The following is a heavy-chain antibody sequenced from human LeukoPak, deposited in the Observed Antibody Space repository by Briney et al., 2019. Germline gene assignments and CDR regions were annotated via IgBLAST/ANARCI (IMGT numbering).Heavy chain of an antibody. V-gene: IGHV3-23*01. CDR2: ISGSGGST. J-gene: IGHJ5*02. D-gene: IGHD6-13*01. CDR3: AKDRRSSSWYFGTENWFDP. Sequence: PGGSLRLSCAASGFTFSSYGMSWVRQAPGKGLEWVSAISGSGGSTYYADSVKGRFTISRDNSKNTLYLQMNSLRAEDTAVYYCAKDRRSSSWYFGTENWFDPWGQGTLVTVSS. CDR1: GFTFSSYG.